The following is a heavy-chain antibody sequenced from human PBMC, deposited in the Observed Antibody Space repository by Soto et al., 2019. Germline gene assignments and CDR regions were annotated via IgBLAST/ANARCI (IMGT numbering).Heavy chain of an antibody. D-gene: IGHD5-18*01. CDR2: IIPIFGTA. V-gene: IGHV1-69*13. Sequence: VASVKVSCKASGGTFSSYAISWVRQAPGQGLEWMGGIIPIFGTANYAQKFQGRVTITADESTSTAYMELSSLRSEDTAVYYCAAGLSGYSYGHDWLDPWGQGTLVTVYS. CDR3: AAGLSGYSYGHDWLDP. J-gene: IGHJ5*02. CDR1: GGTFSSYA.